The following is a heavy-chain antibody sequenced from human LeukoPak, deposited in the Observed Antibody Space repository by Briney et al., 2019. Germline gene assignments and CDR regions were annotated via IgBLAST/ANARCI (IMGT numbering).Heavy chain of an antibody. CDR1: RVSFSKYF. Sequence: SLRLSCAASRVSFSKYFMSCSSHAPGKGLECVSYITNSGRSTNYADAVKGRSTISRDNVKKSVYLEMTDLRADDTAVYYCAREASGNYYVFDSWGQGTLVTVSS. CDR2: ITNSGRST. D-gene: IGHD1-26*01. J-gene: IGHJ4*02. V-gene: IGHV3-11*04. CDR3: AREASGNYYVFDS.